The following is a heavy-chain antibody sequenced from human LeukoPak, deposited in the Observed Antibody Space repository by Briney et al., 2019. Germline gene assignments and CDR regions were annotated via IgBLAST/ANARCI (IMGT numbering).Heavy chain of an antibody. CDR2: IYSGGST. CDR3: ARLPNYYDSSGEDY. D-gene: IGHD3-22*01. V-gene: IGHV3-66*01. Sequence: GGSLRLSCAASGFTVSSNYMSWVRQAPGKGLEWVSVIYSGGSTYYADSVKGRFTISRENSKNTLYLQMNSLRAEDTAVYYCARLPNYYDSSGEDYWGQGTLVTVSS. J-gene: IGHJ4*02. CDR1: GFTVSSNY.